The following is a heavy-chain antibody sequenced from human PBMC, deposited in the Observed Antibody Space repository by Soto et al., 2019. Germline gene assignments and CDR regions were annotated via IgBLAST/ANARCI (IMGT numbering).Heavy chain of an antibody. J-gene: IGHJ6*02. CDR3: ARDFLQRLPWGSAAAQYAYDGKAV. V-gene: IGHV1-18*01. CDR1: GYTFISYA. Sequence: VKVSCKASGYTFISYAISWVRQVPGQGLEWMGRVSPYSGNTDSAQKFQGRVTMTTDTSTNTAYMDLRNLRSDDTAVYFCARDFLQRLPWGSAAAQYAYDGKAVWGQGTTVTVSS. CDR2: VSPYSGNT. D-gene: IGHD6-25*01.